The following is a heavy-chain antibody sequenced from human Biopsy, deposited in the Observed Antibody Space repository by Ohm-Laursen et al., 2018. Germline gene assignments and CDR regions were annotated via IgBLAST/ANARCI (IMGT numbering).Heavy chain of an antibody. Sequence: TLTLTCSVSGGSISSRNHYWGWLRQPPGKGLEWIGHVYYSGSTFYNSSLESRVTVSVDTSKNQFHLRLTSMSASDTAVYYCARHSLDDFWSGAHYYFDYWGLGTLVTVSS. CDR1: GGSISSRNHY. CDR2: VYYSGST. J-gene: IGHJ4*02. CDR3: ARHSLDDFWSGAHYYFDY. D-gene: IGHD3-3*01. V-gene: IGHV4-39*01.